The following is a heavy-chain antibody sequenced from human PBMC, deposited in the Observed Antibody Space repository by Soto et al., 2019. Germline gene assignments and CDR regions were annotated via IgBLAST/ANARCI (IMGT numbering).Heavy chain of an antibody. CDR1: GFTFSGYS. CDR3: ARGSYYDSGGYYLGCLDY. Sequence: HPGGSLRLSCAASGFTFSGYSMHWVRQSPGKGLEWLALISYDGSNKYYADSVKGRFTISRDNSKNTLYLQMNSLRAEDTAVYYCARGSYYDSGGYYLGCLDYWGQGTLVTVSS. V-gene: IGHV3-30*04. CDR2: ISYDGSNK. J-gene: IGHJ4*02. D-gene: IGHD3-22*01.